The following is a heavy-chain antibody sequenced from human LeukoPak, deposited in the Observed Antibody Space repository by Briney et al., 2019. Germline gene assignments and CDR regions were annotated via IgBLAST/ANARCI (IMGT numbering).Heavy chain of an antibody. CDR3: ARGGGSSWYGDAFDI. CDR1: GYSISSGYY. D-gene: IGHD6-13*01. CDR2: IYHSGST. V-gene: IGHV4-38-2*02. Sequence: PSETLSLTCTVSGYSISSGYYWGWIRQPPGKGLEWIGNIYHSGSTYSNPSLKSRVIISVDTSKNQFSLKLSSVTAADTAVYYCARGGGSSWYGDAFDIWGQGTMVTVSS. J-gene: IGHJ3*02.